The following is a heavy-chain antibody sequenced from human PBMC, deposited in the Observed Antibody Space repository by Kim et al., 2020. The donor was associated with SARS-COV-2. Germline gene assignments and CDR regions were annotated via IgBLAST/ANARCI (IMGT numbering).Heavy chain of an antibody. D-gene: IGHD3-22*01. J-gene: IGHJ6*02. Sequence: VKGRFTSSRDNANNSLYLQMNSLRAEDTAVYYCARNYDSSGYYYYYGMDVWGQGTTVTVSS. V-gene: IGHV3-11*04. CDR3: ARNYDSSGYYYYYGMDV.